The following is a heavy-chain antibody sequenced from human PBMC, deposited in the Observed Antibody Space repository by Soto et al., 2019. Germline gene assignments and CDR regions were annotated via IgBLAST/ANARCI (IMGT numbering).Heavy chain of an antibody. Sequence: GESLKISCKGSGNSFTSSWIGWVRQMPGKGLEWMGFVYGGDSDTRYSPSFRGQVTISADKSIRTAYLQWNSLKAADTATYYCARSLVAVEPAIDGRMNFYGMDVWGQGTKVTVYS. V-gene: IGHV5-51*01. CDR2: VYGGDSDT. J-gene: IGHJ6*02. D-gene: IGHD2-2*01. CDR3: ARSLVAVEPAIDGRMNFYGMDV. CDR1: GNSFTSSW.